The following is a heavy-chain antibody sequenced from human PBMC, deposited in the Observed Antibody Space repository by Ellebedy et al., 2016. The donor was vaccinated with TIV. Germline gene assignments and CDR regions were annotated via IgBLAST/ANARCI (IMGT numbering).Heavy chain of an antibody. CDR1: GGSVRSGRYY. CDR2: IYDSVST. CDR3: ARFLTTANTLGAFDI. D-gene: IGHD4-11*01. V-gene: IGHV4-61*01. J-gene: IGHJ3*02. Sequence: MPSETLSLTCTVSGGSVRSGRYYWSWIRQPPGKGLEWIGYIYDSVSTNYSPSLKSRVTMSVDTSKNQFSLKLSSVTAADTAVYYWARFLTTANTLGAFDIWGQGSMVTVSS.